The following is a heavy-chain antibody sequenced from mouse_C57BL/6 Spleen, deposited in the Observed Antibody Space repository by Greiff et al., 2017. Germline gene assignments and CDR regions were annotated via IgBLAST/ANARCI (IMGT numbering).Heavy chain of an antibody. J-gene: IGHJ4*01. D-gene: IGHD2-1*01. V-gene: IGHV5-17*01. CDR2: ISSGSSTI. CDR1: GFTFSDYG. Sequence: EVKLVESGGGLVKPGGSLKLSCAASGFTFSDYGMHWVRQAPEQGLEWVAYISSGSSTIYYADTVKGRFTISRDNAKNTLFLQMTSLRSEDTAMYYCAREDYGNYDAMDYWGQGTSVTVSS. CDR3: AREDYGNYDAMDY.